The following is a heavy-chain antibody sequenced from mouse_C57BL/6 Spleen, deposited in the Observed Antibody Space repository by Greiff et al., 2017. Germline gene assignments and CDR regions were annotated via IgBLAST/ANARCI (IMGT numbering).Heavy chain of an antibody. Sequence: QVQLQQPGAELVMPGASVKLSCKASGYTFTSYWMHWVKQRPGQGLEWIGEIDPSDSYTNYNQKFKGKSTLTVDKSSSTAYMQLNSLTSEDSAVYYCARRHNYDGSSYGYFDVWGTGTTVTVSS. CDR3: ARRHNYDGSSYGYFDV. CDR2: IDPSDSYT. V-gene: IGHV1-69*01. D-gene: IGHD1-1*01. J-gene: IGHJ1*03. CDR1: GYTFTSYW.